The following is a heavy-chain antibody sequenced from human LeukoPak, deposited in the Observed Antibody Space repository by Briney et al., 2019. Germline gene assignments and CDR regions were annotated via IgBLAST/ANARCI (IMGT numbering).Heavy chain of an antibody. J-gene: IGHJ6*03. V-gene: IGHV4-4*07. Sequence: SETLSLTCTVSGGSISSYYWSWIRQPAGKGLEWIGRIYTSGSTNYNPSLKSRVTMSVDTSKNQFSLKLSSVTAADTAVYYCARGDYDLWSGYVYYYYMDVWGKGTTVTVSS. D-gene: IGHD3-3*01. CDR3: ARGDYDLWSGYVYYYYMDV. CDR1: GGSISSYY. CDR2: IYTSGST.